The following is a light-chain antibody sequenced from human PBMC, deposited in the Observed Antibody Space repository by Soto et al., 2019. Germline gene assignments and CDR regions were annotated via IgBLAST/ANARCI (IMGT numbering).Light chain of an antibody. Sequence: IVLTQSPCTLSLSPGERATLSCRASHSVSSRSLAWYQQKPGQAPRLLISDASNRAADIPDRFSGSGSGTDFTLTITRLEPEDSAVYYCQQYGRSRTFGQGTKVDI. V-gene: IGKV3-20*01. J-gene: IGKJ1*01. CDR2: DAS. CDR1: HSVSSRS. CDR3: QQYGRSRT.